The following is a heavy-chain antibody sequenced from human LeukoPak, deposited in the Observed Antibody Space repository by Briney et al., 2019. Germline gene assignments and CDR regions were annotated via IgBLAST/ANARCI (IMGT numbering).Heavy chain of an antibody. J-gene: IGHJ6*03. CDR2: IIPIFGTA. CDR3: ARSAYYYDSSGYYYSNYYYYYMDV. D-gene: IGHD3-22*01. V-gene: IGHV1-69*05. CDR1: GGTFSSYA. Sequence: SVKVSCKASGGTFSSYAISWVRQAPGQGLEWMGGIIPIFGTANYAQKFQGRVTITTDESTSTAYMELSSLRSEDTAVYYCARSAYYYDSSGYYYSNYYYYYMDVWGKGTTVTVSS.